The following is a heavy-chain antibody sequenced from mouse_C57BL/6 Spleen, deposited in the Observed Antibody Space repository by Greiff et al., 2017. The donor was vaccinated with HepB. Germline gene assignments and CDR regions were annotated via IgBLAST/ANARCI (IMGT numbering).Heavy chain of an antibody. CDR2: IDPNSGGT. Sequence: QVQLKQPGAELVKPGASVKLSCKASGYTFTSYWMHWVKQRPGRGLEWIGRIDPNSGGTKYNEKFKSKATLTVDKPSSTAYMQLSSLTSEDSAVYYCARRAYGSRGFYYAMDYWGQGTSVTVSS. D-gene: IGHD1-1*01. CDR3: ARRAYGSRGFYYAMDY. J-gene: IGHJ4*01. V-gene: IGHV1-72*01. CDR1: GYTFTSYW.